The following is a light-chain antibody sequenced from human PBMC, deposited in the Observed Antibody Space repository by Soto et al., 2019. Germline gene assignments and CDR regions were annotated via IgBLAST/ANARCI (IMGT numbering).Light chain of an antibody. V-gene: IGKV1-5*01. CDR1: QSISNH. CDR3: QQYHSYSWT. J-gene: IGKJ1*01. Sequence: IQMTQSPSTLSASVGDRVTITCRASQSISNHLNWYQQKPGKAPELLIFDASSLQSGVPSRFSGSGSGTEFTLTINNLQPGDFATYYCQQYHSYSWTFGQGTKV. CDR2: DAS.